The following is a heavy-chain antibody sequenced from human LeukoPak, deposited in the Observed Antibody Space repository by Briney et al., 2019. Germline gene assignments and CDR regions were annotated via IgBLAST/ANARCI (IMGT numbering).Heavy chain of an antibody. J-gene: IGHJ3*02. D-gene: IGHD2-15*01. CDR2: INPNSGNT. Sequence: ASVKVSCKASGYTSTGDYIHWVRHAHGQGLEWMGRINPNSGNTNYAQKFQGRVTMTRDTSINTAYMELSRLRSDDTAVYYCAIAGGGSDAFDIWGQGTMVAVSS. CDR1: GYTSTGDY. V-gene: IGHV1-2*06. CDR3: AIAGGGSDAFDI.